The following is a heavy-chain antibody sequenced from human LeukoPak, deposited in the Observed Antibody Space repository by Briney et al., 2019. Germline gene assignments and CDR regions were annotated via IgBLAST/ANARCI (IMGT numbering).Heavy chain of an antibody. D-gene: IGHD5-24*01. V-gene: IGHV1-8*02. CDR1: GYTFKNYD. J-gene: IGHJ4*02. CDR3: ARATPGGLHGYSFDY. CDR2: MNPNSGNT. Sequence: SXXVSCKASGYTFKNYDINWVRQATGQGLEWMGWMNPNSGNTGFAQKFQDRVSMTRDTSINTAYMELTSLRSGDTAVYYCARATPGGLHGYSFDYWGQGTVVTVYS.